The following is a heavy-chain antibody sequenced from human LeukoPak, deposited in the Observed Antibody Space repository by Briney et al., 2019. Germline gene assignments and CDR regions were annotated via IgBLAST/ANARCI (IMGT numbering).Heavy chain of an antibody. CDR1: GGSFSGYY. Sequence: PSETLSLTCAVYGGSFSGYYWSWIRQPPGKGLEWIGEINHSGSTNYNPSLKSRVTISVDTSKNQFSLTLSSVTAADTAVYYCARALVAAAGTKPGMDVWGQGTTVTVSS. V-gene: IGHV4-34*01. CDR2: INHSGST. CDR3: ARALVAAAGTKPGMDV. D-gene: IGHD6-13*01. J-gene: IGHJ6*02.